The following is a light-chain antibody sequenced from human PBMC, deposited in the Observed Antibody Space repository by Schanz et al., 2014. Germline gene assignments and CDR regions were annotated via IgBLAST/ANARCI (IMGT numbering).Light chain of an antibody. CDR1: QSVTSN. Sequence: EIVMTQSPATLSVSPGERATLSCRASQSVTSNLAWYQQKPGQAPRLLIYGASTRATGIPARFSGSGSGTEFTLTISSLQSEDFAVYYCQQYGISRFTFGPGTKVDIK. J-gene: IGKJ3*01. V-gene: IGKV3-15*01. CDR2: GAS. CDR3: QQYGISRFT.